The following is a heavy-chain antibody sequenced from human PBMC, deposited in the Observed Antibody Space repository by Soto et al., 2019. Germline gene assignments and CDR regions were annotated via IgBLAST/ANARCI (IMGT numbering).Heavy chain of an antibody. D-gene: IGHD5-12*01. CDR3: ARDYSLYGGDGTAI. Sequence: PWGSLRLSCSASGFTFSNYDMNWVRLAPGRGLEWLSFITGRVTTVYYADSVQGRFTISRDNSKNSLYLQMNSLRVEDTAVYYCARDYSLYGGDGTAIWGEGTPVNVSA. V-gene: IGHV3-48*03. CDR1: GFTFSNYD. J-gene: IGHJ1*01. CDR2: ITGRVTTV.